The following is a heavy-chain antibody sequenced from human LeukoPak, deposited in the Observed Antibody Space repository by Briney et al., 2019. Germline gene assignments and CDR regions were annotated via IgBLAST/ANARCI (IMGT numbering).Heavy chain of an antibody. J-gene: IGHJ4*02. CDR1: NYSISSDYY. CDR3: ARADWHYDSSGYYRANDFDY. V-gene: IGHV4-38-2*02. D-gene: IGHD3-22*01. CDR2: IYHLGST. Sequence: SETLSLTCTVSNYSISSDYYWGWIRQPPGKGLEWIGSIYHLGSTYYNPSLKSRVTISVDTSKNQFSLKLSSVTAADTAVYYCARADWHYDSSGYYRANDFDYWGQGTLVTVSS.